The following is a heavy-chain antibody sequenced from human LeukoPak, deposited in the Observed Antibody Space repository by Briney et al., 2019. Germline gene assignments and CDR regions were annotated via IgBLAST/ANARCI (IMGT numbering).Heavy chain of an antibody. D-gene: IGHD7-27*01. Sequence: ASVKVSCKASGGTFSSYAISWVRQAPGQGLEWMGGIIPIFGTASYAQKFQGRVTMTRDTSTSTVYMELSSLRSEDTAVYYCARGGVAKLGPLDLWGQGTLVTVSS. V-gene: IGHV1-69*05. J-gene: IGHJ5*02. CDR1: GGTFSSYA. CDR3: ARGGVAKLGPLDL. CDR2: IIPIFGTA.